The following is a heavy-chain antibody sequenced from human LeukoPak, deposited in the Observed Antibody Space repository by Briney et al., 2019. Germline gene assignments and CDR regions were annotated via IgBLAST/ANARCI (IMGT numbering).Heavy chain of an antibody. CDR2: IKQDGSEK. CDR3: ARTMEYYYGSGSYYKPSFFDY. D-gene: IGHD3-10*01. CDR1: GFTFSSYW. V-gene: IGHV3-7*01. Sequence: PGGSLRLSCAASGFTFSSYWMSWVRQAPGKGLEWVANIKQDGSEKYYVDSVKGRFTISRDNAKNSLYLQMNSLRAEDTAVYYCARTMEYYYGSGSYYKPSFFDYWGQGTLVTVSS. J-gene: IGHJ4*02.